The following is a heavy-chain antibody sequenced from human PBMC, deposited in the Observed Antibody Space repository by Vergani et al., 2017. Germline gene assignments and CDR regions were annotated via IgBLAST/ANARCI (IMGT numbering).Heavy chain of an antibody. CDR1: GGSISSGSYY. J-gene: IGHJ4*02. D-gene: IGHD3-10*01. V-gene: IGHV4-61*02. CDR2: IYTSGST. CDR3: ARDHKVRGPFDY. Sequence: QVQLQESGPGLVKPSQTLSLTCTVSGGSISSGSYYWSWIRQPAGKGLECIGRIYTSGSTNYNPSLKSRVTISVDTSKNQFSLKLSSVTAADTAVYYCARDHKVRGPFDYWGQGTLVTVSS.